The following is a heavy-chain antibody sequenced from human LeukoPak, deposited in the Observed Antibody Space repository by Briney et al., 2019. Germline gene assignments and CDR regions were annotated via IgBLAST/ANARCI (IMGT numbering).Heavy chain of an antibody. Sequence: GGSLRLSCTASGFTFSSFAMAWVRHAPGKGLECVSTISASLGTPYYSDSVKGRFTISRDNSKNTVSLEMNSLRAEDTAVYYCTKKHFPTSGWIDSWGQGTLVTVSS. CDR3: TKKHFPTSGWIDS. J-gene: IGHJ4*02. D-gene: IGHD6-19*01. CDR2: ISASLGTP. CDR1: GFTFSSFA. V-gene: IGHV3-23*01.